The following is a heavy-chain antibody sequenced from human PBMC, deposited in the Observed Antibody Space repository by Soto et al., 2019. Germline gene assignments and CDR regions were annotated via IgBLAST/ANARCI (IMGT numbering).Heavy chain of an antibody. CDR1: GGSISSYH. CDR2: IYYSGST. V-gene: IGHV4-59*08. J-gene: IGHJ6*03. D-gene: IGHD2-2*01. Sequence: PTETLSLTCTVSGGSISSYHCRCIRQPPGKGLEWIGYIYYSGSTTYNPSLKSRVTISLNTSKNQFSLKLSSLTAADTAAYYCARRLGYASVAYLDYIDFWGQGNAVTVSS. CDR3: ARRLGYASVAYLDYIDF.